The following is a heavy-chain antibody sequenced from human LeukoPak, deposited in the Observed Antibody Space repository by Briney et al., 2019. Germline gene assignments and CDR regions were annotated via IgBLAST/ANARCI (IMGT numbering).Heavy chain of an antibody. CDR1: GFTFSSYG. D-gene: IGHD4-17*01. Sequence: GGSLRLSCAASGFTFSSYGMHWVRQAPGKGLEWVAVISYDGSNKYYADSVKGRFTISRDNSKNTLYLQMNSLRAEDTAVYYCARDGGFDYGEYYFDYWGQGTLVTVSS. CDR3: ARDGGFDYGEYYFDY. CDR2: ISYDGSNK. V-gene: IGHV3-30*03. J-gene: IGHJ4*02.